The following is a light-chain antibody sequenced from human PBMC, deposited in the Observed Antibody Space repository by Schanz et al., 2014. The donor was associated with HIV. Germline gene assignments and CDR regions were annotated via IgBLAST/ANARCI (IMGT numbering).Light chain of an antibody. CDR1: SSNIATNA. CDR3: AAWDDSLKGWV. J-gene: IGLJ3*02. V-gene: IGLV1-44*01. CDR2: ATY. Sequence: QSVLTQPPSASGTPGQRVTMSCSASSSNIATNAVNWYQQLPGTAPKLLIYATYNRPSGVPDRFSGSSSGTSASLAISGLQSEDEADYYCAAWDDSLKGWVLGGGTKLTVL.